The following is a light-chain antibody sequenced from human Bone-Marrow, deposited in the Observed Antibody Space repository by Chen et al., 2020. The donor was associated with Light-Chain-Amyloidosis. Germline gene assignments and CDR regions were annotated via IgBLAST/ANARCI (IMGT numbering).Light chain of an antibody. CDR2: DDS. CDR1: NIGSTS. J-gene: IGLJ3*02. V-gene: IGLV3-21*02. CDR3: QVWDRSSDRPV. Sequence: SYVPTQPSSVSVAPGQTATMACGRNNIGSTSVHWYQQTPGQAPLLVVYDDSDRPSGIPERLSGSNSGNTATLTISRVEAGDEADYYCQVWDRSSDRPVFGGGTKLTVL.